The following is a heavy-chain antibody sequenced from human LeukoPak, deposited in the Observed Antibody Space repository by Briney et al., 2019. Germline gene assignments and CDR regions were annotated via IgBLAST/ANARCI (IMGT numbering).Heavy chain of an antibody. CDR3: AKSWVTTSVWYFDL. CDR2: ISGSGGST. CDR1: GFTFSSYA. Sequence: GGSLRLSCATSGFTFSSYAMSWVRQAPGKGLEWASAISGSGGSTYYADSVKGRFTISRDNSKNTLYLQMNSLRAEDTAVYYCAKSWVTTSVWYFDLWGRGTLVTVSS. D-gene: IGHD4-17*01. J-gene: IGHJ2*01. V-gene: IGHV3-23*01.